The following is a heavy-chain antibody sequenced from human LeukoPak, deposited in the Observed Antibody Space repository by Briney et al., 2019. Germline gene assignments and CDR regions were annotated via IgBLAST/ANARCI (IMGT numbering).Heavy chain of an antibody. Sequence: GGSLRLSCAASGFTFNNAWMNWVRQAPGKGLEWVSSIDGSSSHIYYADSVKGRFTISRDNTKSSLYLQMNSLRAEDMAVYYCARGYCGGDCYGGWGQGTLVTVSS. CDR3: ARGYCGGDCYGG. D-gene: IGHD2-21*02. V-gene: IGHV3-21*01. CDR2: IDGSSSHI. CDR1: GFTFNNAW. J-gene: IGHJ1*01.